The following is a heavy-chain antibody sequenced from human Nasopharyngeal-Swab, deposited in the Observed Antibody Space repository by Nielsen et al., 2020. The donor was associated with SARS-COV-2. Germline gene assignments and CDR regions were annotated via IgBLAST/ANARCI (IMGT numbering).Heavy chain of an antibody. CDR3: SPPCSPHSFYSMDV. D-gene: IGHD2-21*01. CDR2: FDPEDGET. Sequence: WVRQAPGQGLEWMGGFDPEDGETIYAQKFQGKVTMTEDTSTDTAYMELSSLRSEDPAVYYCSPPCSPHSFYSMDVWGKGTTVTVSS. J-gene: IGHJ6*03. V-gene: IGHV1-24*01.